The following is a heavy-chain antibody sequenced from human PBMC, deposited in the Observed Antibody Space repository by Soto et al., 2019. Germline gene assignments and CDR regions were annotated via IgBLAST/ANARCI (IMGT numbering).Heavy chain of an antibody. CDR1: GFTFSDYY. Sequence: GGSLRLSCAASGFTFSDYYMSWIRQAPGKGLEWVSYISSSGSTIYYADSVKGRFTISRDNAKNSLYLQMNSLRAEDTAVYYCATLWFGELLGWFDPWGQGTLVTVSS. CDR3: ATLWFGELLGWFDP. V-gene: IGHV3-11*01. J-gene: IGHJ5*02. CDR2: ISSSGSTI. D-gene: IGHD3-10*01.